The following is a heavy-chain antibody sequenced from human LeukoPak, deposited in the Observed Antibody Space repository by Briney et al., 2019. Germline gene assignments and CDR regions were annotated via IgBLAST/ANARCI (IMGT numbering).Heavy chain of an antibody. Sequence: SETLSLTCTVSGYSISSGYYWGWIRQPPGKGLEWIGSIYHSGSTYYNPSLKSRVTISVDTSKNQFSLKLSSVTAADTAVYYCARLVGYSYGSPPHRVLRYYYMDVWGKGTTVTVSS. CDR2: IYHSGST. J-gene: IGHJ6*03. V-gene: IGHV4-38-2*02. CDR3: ARLVGYSYGSPPHRVLRYYYMDV. CDR1: GYSISSGYY. D-gene: IGHD5-18*01.